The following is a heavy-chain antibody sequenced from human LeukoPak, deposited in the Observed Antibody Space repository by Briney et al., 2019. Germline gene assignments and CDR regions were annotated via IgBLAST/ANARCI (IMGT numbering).Heavy chain of an antibody. CDR2: ISGRDDST. CDR1: GFRFSTYA. V-gene: IGHV3-23*01. J-gene: IGHJ5*01. CDR3: AKDRETSSTSPNWFDS. D-gene: IGHD2-2*01. Sequence: GGSLRLSCAASGFRFSTYAMSWVRQAPGKGPEWVSGISGRDDSTYYANSVKGRFTISRDNSKNTLYLQMSGLRAEDTAVYYCAKDRETSSTSPNWFDSWGQGTLVTVSS.